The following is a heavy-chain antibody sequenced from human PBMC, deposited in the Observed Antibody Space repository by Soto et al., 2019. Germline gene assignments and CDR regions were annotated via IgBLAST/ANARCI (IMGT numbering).Heavy chain of an antibody. CDR3: ARTMVGARAGYFDY. CDR1: GFTFTNYA. Sequence: PGGSLRLSCAASGFTFTNYAMGWVRQAPGKGLEWVSSISVSGSGTYYADSVEGRFTVSRDNSKNTIYLQMNSLRAEDTAVYYCARTMVGARAGYFDYWGRGTLVTVSS. D-gene: IGHD1-26*01. CDR2: ISVSGSGT. J-gene: IGHJ4*02. V-gene: IGHV3-23*01.